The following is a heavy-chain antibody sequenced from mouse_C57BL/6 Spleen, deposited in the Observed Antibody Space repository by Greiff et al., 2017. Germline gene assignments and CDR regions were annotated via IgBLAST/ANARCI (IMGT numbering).Heavy chain of an antibody. CDR2: IDPSDSYT. J-gene: IGHJ3*01. Sequence: QVQLKQPGAELVMPGASVKLSCKASGYTFTSYWMHWVKQRPGQGLEWIGEIDPSDSYTNYNQKFKGKSTLTVDKSSSTAYMQLSSLTSEDSAVYYCAKTHYGAWFAYWGQGTLVTVSA. CDR3: AKTHYGAWFAY. V-gene: IGHV1-69*01. CDR1: GYTFTSYW. D-gene: IGHD1-1*02.